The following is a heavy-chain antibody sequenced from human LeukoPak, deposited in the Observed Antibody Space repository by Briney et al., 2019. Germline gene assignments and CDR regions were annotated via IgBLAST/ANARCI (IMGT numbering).Heavy chain of an antibody. CDR3: SRDAGSSWSGDYFDY. J-gene: IGHJ4*02. V-gene: IGHV4-59*01. CDR2: IYYSGST. D-gene: IGHD6-13*01. Sequence: SETLSLTCTVSGGSISSYYWSWIRQPSGKGLEWIGYIYYSGSTNYNPSLKSRVTISVDTSKNQFSLKLSSVTAADTAVYYFSRDAGSSWSGDYFDYRGQGTLVTVSS. CDR1: GGSISSYY.